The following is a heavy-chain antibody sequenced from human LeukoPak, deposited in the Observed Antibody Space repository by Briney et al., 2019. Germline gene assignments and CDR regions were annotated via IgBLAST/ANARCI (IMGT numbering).Heavy chain of an antibody. V-gene: IGHV3-53*01. CDR1: GFTFSTYW. CDR3: ARVGDHFHWYLDL. J-gene: IGHJ2*01. Sequence: GGSLRLSCAASGFTFSTYWMHWVRQAPGKGLEWVSILYSGSSTYYADSVEGRFIVSRDSSKNTLSLQMNDLRAEDTAVYYCARVGDHFHWYLDLWGRGTLVTVSS. CDR2: LYSGSST. D-gene: IGHD3-3*02.